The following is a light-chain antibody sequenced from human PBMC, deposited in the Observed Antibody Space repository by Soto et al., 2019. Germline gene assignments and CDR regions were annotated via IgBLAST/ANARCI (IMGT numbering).Light chain of an antibody. J-gene: IGKJ1*01. V-gene: IGKV2-28*01. CDR2: LGS. Sequence: DLVMTQSPLSLPVTPGEPASISCRSSQSLLQRKGYNYLDWYLQKPGQSPQLLIYLGSNRASGVPDRFSGSGSGTDFTLKISRVEAEDVGVYYCMQALQTPLTFGQGTKVEIK. CDR1: QSLLQRKGYNY. CDR3: MQALQTPLT.